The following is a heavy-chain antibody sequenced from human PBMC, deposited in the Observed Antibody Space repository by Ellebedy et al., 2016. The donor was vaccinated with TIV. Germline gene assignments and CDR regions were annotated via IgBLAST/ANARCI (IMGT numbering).Heavy chain of an antibody. CDR1: GFTFNSYS. V-gene: IGHV3-21*01. CDR2: ISSSSSYI. CDR3: ARDFDGDGFDI. J-gene: IGHJ3*02. D-gene: IGHD3-9*01. Sequence: GESLKISCAASGFTFNSYSVDWVRQAPGKGLEWVSSISSSSSYIYYADSVKGRFTISRDNAKNSLSLQMHSLRAEDTAVYYCARDFDGDGFDIWGQGTLVTVSS.